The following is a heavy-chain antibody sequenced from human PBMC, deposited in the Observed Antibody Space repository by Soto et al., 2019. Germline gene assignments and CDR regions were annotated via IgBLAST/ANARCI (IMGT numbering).Heavy chain of an antibody. Sequence: GGSLRLSCAASGFSFRSYAKTWVRQAPGQGLEWVSSISGSGVNIYYADSVRGRFTISRDNSKNILFLHMNSLRVEDTAAYYCAKDTTVTTIPPYWGQGTQVTVSS. CDR1: GFSFRSYA. J-gene: IGHJ4*02. CDR3: AKDTTVTTIPPY. V-gene: IGHV3-23*01. CDR2: ISGSGVNI. D-gene: IGHD4-17*01.